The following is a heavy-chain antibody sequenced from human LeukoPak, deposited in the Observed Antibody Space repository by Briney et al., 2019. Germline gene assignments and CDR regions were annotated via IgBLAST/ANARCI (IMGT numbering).Heavy chain of an antibody. D-gene: IGHD4-11*01. CDR3: ARRRGLTTTHSNSKGYDY. CDR1: GGTFSSYA. V-gene: IGHV1-69*13. Sequence: SVKVSCKASGGTFSSYAISWVRQAPGQGLEWMGGIIPIFGTANYAQKFQGRVTITADESTSTAYMELSSLRSEDTAVYYCARRRGLTTTHSNSKGYDYWGQGTLVTVSS. J-gene: IGHJ4*02. CDR2: IIPIFGTA.